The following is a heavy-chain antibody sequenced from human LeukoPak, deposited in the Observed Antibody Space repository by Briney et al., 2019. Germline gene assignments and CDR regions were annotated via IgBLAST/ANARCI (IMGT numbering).Heavy chain of an antibody. CDR3: ARQPQVFDWLDAFDI. J-gene: IGHJ3*02. CDR2: IYYSGST. V-gene: IGHV4-59*01. Sequence: PSETLSLTCTVSGGSISSYYWSWIRQPPGKGLEWIGYIYYSGSTSYNPSLKSRVTISVDTSKNQFSLKLSSVTAADTAVYYCARQPQVFDWLDAFDIWGQGTMVTVSS. CDR1: GGSISSYY. D-gene: IGHD3-9*01.